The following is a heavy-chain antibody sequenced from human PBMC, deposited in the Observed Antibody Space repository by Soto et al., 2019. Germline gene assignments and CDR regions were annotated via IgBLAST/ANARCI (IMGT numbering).Heavy chain of an antibody. CDR3: ARTDSYLDY. CDR2: IYYSGST. J-gene: IGHJ4*02. Sequence: SETLSLTCTVSGGSISSYYWSWIRQPPGKGLEWIGYIYYSGSTNYNPSLKSRVTISVDKSKNQFSLKLNSVTAADTAVYYCARTDSYLDYWGQGTLVTVSS. V-gene: IGHV4-59*12. CDR1: GGSISSYY.